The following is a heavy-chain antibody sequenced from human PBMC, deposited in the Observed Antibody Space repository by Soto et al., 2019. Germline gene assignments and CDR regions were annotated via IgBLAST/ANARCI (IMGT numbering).Heavy chain of an antibody. CDR2: INPNSGGT. CDR1: GYSLSGYY. Sequence: ASVKVSCKASGYSLSGYYLHWVRQAPGQGPEWMGWINPNSGGTKYVQKFQGRVTMTRDTSISTVYLELSRLRSDDTAVYYCARDGPTVTTTDLKGGYYYYGMDVWGQGTTVTVSS. CDR3: ARDGPTVTTTDLKGGYYYYGMDV. D-gene: IGHD4-4*01. J-gene: IGHJ6*02. V-gene: IGHV1-2*02.